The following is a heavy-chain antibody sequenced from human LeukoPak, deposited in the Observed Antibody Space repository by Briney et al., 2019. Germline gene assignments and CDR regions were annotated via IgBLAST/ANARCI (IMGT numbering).Heavy chain of an antibody. CDR1: GGTFSSYA. V-gene: IGHV1-18*01. CDR2: ISAYNGNT. D-gene: IGHD4-11*01. CDR3: ARDGISTAAFDY. Sequence: ASVKVSCKASGGTFSSYAISWVRQAPGQGLEWMGWISAYNGNTNYAQKLQGRVTMTTDTSTSTAYMELRSLRSDDTAVYYCARDGISTAAFDYWGQGTLVTVSS. J-gene: IGHJ4*02.